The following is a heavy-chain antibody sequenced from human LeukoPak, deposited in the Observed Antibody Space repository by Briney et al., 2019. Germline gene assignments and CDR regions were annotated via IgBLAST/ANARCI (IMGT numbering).Heavy chain of an antibody. D-gene: IGHD3-10*01. V-gene: IGHV3-11*04. CDR1: GFTFSDYY. J-gene: IGHJ4*02. Sequence: PGGSLRLSCAASGFTFSDYYMSWIRQAPGKGLEWVSYISSSGSTIYYADSVKGRFTVSRDNARNSLSLQMNSLGAEDTAVYYCARCYASGSYGIDYWGQGTLVTVSS. CDR3: ARCYASGSYGIDY. CDR2: ISSSGSTI.